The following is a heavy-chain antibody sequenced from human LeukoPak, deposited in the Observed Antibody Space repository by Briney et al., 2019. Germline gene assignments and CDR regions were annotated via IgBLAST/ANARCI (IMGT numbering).Heavy chain of an antibody. CDR3: ARGKESIYSEILG. Sequence: GGSLRLSCAASGFTFSNYAMNWVRQAPGKGLEWVSVISSSGGTTNYADSVKGRFTVSRDNSKNTLYLQLNSLRAEDTAVYYCARGKESIYSEILGWGRGTLVTVSS. CDR2: ISSSGGTT. D-gene: IGHD2-21*01. J-gene: IGHJ4*02. CDR1: GFTFSNYA. V-gene: IGHV3-23*01.